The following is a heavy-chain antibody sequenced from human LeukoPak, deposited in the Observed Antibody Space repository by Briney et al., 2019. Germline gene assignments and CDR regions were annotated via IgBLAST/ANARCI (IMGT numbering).Heavy chain of an antibody. J-gene: IGHJ4*02. D-gene: IGHD3-22*01. Sequence: SVKVSCKASGGTFSSYATSWVRQAPGQGLEWMGGIIPIFGTANYAQKFQGRVTITADKSTSTAYMELSSLRSEDTAVYYCARAFYYDSKSPIDYWGQGTLVTVSS. V-gene: IGHV1-69*06. CDR3: ARAFYYDSKSPIDY. CDR1: GGTFSSYA. CDR2: IIPIFGTA.